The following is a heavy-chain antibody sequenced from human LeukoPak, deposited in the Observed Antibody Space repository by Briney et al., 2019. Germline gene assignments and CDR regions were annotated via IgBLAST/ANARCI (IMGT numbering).Heavy chain of an antibody. D-gene: IGHD6-6*01. J-gene: IGHJ4*02. CDR3: ARGRPAHYFDS. Sequence: GGSLGLSCAASGFTVSSTYLTWVRQAPGKGLEWLSVIYSGGYTYYADSVKGRFFISRDISENMVYLQMNSLSVEDTAVYFCARGRPAHYFDSWGPGTLVTVS. CDR1: GFTVSSTY. CDR2: IYSGGYT. V-gene: IGHV3-66*01.